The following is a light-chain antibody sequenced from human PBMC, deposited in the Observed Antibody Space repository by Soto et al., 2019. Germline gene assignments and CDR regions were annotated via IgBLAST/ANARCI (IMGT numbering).Light chain of an antibody. CDR3: ISYTSNSTVV. CDR1: SSDVGGYKY. CDR2: EVN. Sequence: QSVLTQPASVSGSPGQSITISCTGTSSDVGGYKYVSWYQQHPGKAPKLIVYEVNNRPSGVSDRFSGSKSGNTASLTISGLQAEDEADYSCISYTSNSTVVFGGGTKVTVL. J-gene: IGLJ2*01. V-gene: IGLV2-14*01.